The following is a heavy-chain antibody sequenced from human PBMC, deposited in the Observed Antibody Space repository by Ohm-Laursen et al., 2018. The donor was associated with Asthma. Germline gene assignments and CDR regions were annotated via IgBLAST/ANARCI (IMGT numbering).Heavy chain of an antibody. D-gene: IGHD6-6*01. CDR2: IYYSGST. CDR3: ARAPSYSSSSFVHFFDY. Sequence: GTLSLTCTVSGGSVSSGSYYWSWIRQPPGKGLEWIGYIYYSGSTNYNPSLKSRVTMSVDTSKNQFSLKLSSVTAADTAVYYCARAPSYSSSSFVHFFDYWGQGTLVTVSS. CDR1: GGSVSSGSYY. V-gene: IGHV4-61*01. J-gene: IGHJ4*02.